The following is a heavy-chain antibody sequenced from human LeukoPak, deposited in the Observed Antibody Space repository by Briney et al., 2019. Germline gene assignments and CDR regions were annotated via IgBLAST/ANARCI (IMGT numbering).Heavy chain of an antibody. J-gene: IGHJ4*02. CDR3: ARFELEMATITNDY. D-gene: IGHD5-24*01. CDR2: IIPILGIA. V-gene: IGHV1-8*01. Sequence: ASVKVSCKVSGYTLTELSIHWVRQAPGQGLEWMGRIIPILGIANYAQKFQGRVTMTRNTSISTAYMELSSLRSEDTAVYYCARFELEMATITNDYWGQGTLVTVSS. CDR1: GYTLTELS.